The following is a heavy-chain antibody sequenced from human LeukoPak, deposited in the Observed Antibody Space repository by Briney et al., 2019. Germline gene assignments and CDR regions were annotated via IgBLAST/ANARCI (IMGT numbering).Heavy chain of an antibody. V-gene: IGHV3-7*03. Sequence: PGESLRLSCGAPGFSFSTSWVTWVRQPPGKGLEWVASINQGGSVRHYVDSVKGRFTISRDNSKNSLSLQMSSLRAEDTAVYYCANAGFDYGDYWGQGTLVTVSS. J-gene: IGHJ4*02. CDR3: ANAGFDYGDY. CDR2: INQGGSVR. CDR1: GFSFSTSW. D-gene: IGHD3-10*01.